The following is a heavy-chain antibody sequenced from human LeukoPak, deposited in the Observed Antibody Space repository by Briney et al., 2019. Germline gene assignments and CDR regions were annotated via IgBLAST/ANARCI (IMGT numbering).Heavy chain of an antibody. CDR3: ARDFDFWSGYYGY. D-gene: IGHD3-3*01. CDR1: GFTFSSYS. J-gene: IGHJ4*02. CDR2: ISSSSSYI. V-gene: IGHV3-21*01. Sequence: GGSLRLSCGASGFTFSSYSMIWVRQAPGKGLEWVSSISSSSSYIYYADSVKGRFTISRDNAKNSLYLQMNSLRAEDTAVYYCARDFDFWSGYYGYWGQGTLVTVSS.